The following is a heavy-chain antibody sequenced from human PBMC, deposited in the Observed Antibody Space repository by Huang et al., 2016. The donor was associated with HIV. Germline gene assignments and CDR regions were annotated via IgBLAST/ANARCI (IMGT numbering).Heavy chain of an antibody. J-gene: IGHJ3*02. CDR1: GGTFSSFG. Sequence: QVQLVQSGAEVKKSGSSVKVSCKASGGTFSSFGITWVRQAPGQGLEWMGGIIPILGTVNYAQKLQGRVTITADEFTSTAHMELSRLRPGDTAVYYCAREFEYTSSDYAFDIWGQGTMVTVSS. CDR2: IIPILGTV. CDR3: AREFEYTSSDYAFDI. D-gene: IGHD2-2*01. V-gene: IGHV1-69*01.